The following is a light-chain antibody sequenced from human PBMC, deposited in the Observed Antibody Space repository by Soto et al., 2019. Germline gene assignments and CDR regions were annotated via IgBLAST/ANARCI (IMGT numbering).Light chain of an antibody. Sequence: QSVLTQPASVSGSPGQSITISCTGTSSDVGGYNYVSWYQQHPGKAPKLMIYDVGNRPSGVSNRFSGSKSGNTASLTISGLQAEDEADYYCSSYTTSSTLVFGGVTKVTDL. CDR2: DVG. J-gene: IGLJ2*01. CDR3: SSYTTSSTLV. V-gene: IGLV2-14*01. CDR1: SSDVGGYNY.